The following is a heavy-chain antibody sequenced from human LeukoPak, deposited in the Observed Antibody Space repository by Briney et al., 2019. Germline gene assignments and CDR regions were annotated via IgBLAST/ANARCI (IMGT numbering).Heavy chain of an antibody. CDR2: IYHSGST. CDR3: ATRITVAGSFYFDY. J-gene: IGHJ4*02. D-gene: IGHD6-19*01. V-gene: IGHV4-38-2*02. CDR1: GYSISSGYY. Sequence: SETLSLTCTVSGYSISSGYYWGWIRQPPGKGLEWIGSIYHSGSTYYNPSLKSRVTISVDTSKNQFSLKLSSVTAADTAVYYCATRITVAGSFYFDYWGQGTLVTVSS.